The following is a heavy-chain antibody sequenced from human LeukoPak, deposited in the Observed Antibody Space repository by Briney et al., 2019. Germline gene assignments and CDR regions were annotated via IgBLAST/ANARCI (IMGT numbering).Heavy chain of an antibody. CDR2: INPSVGSA. CDR1: GYTFSSYY. J-gene: IGHJ4*02. D-gene: IGHD1-26*01. Sequence: ASVKVSCKTSGYTFSSYYMHWVRQAPGQDLEWMGIINPSVGSASYAQKFQDRVTMTSDTSTSTVYMDLSSLRSEDTAVYYCARGGVGGNSVSFYYFDYWGQGTLVTASS. CDR3: ARGGVGGNSVSFYYFDY. V-gene: IGHV1-46*01.